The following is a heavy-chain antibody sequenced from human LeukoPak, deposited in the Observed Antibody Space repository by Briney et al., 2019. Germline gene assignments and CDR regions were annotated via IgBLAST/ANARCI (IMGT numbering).Heavy chain of an antibody. Sequence: QSGGSLRLSCAASGFTFSSYGMHWVRQAPGKGLEWVAFIRYDGSNKYYADSVKGRFTISRDNSKNTLYLQMNSLRAEDTAVYYCASEYYDTFWGQGTLVTVSS. V-gene: IGHV3-30*02. D-gene: IGHD3-9*01. CDR1: GFTFSSYG. J-gene: IGHJ4*02. CDR3: ASEYYDTF. CDR2: IRYDGSNK.